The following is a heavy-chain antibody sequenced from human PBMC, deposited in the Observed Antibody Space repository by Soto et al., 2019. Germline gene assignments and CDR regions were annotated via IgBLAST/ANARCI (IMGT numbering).Heavy chain of an antibody. J-gene: IGHJ6*02. CDR3: ARSEWLVLESYYYYGVDV. V-gene: IGHV1-3*01. Sequence: ASVKVSCKASGYTFTSYAMHWVRQAPGQRLEWMGWINAGNGNTKYSQKFQGRVTITRDTSASTAYMELSSLRSEDTAVYYCARSEWLVLESYYYYGVDVWGQGTTVTVSS. D-gene: IGHD6-19*01. CDR2: INAGNGNT. CDR1: GYTFTSYA.